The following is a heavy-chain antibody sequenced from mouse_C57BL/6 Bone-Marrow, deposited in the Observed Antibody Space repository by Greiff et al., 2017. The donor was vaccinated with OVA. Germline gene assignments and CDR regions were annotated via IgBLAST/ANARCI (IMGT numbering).Heavy chain of an antibody. V-gene: IGHV5-4*01. CDR2: ISDGGSYT. Sequence: VQLKESGGGLVKPGGSLKLSCAASGFTFSSYAMSWVRQTPEKRLEWVATISDGGSYTYYPDNVKGRFTISRDNAKNNLYLQMSHLKSEDTAMYYCARDREGFDYWGQGTTLTVSS. CDR3: ARDREGFDY. CDR1: GFTFSSYA. J-gene: IGHJ2*01. D-gene: IGHD3-1*01.